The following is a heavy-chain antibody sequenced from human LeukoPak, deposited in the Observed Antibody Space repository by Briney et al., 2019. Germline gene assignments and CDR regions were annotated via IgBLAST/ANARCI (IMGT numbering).Heavy chain of an antibody. CDR2: ITASARTT. CDR1: GFNFRDYG. V-gene: IGHV3-23*01. D-gene: IGHD6-19*01. J-gene: IGHJ4*02. CDR3: AKDLDGSGMYGGTDS. Sequence: PGGSLTLSCEASGFNFRDYGMNWVRQAPGKGLEWVSGITASARTTYYADSVKGRFTIYSDNTKNTLSLQMSSLRAEDTAVYYCAKDLDGSGMYGGTDSWGQGTPVTVSS.